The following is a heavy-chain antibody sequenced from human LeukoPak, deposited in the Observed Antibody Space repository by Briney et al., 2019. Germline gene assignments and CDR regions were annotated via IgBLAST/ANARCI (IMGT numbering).Heavy chain of an antibody. D-gene: IGHD3-9*01. CDR2: IYTSGST. V-gene: IGHV4-61*02. CDR3: ARGTGYGILTGYYSDYYYYGMDV. CDR1: GGFISSGSYY. Sequence: SQTLSLTCTVSGGFISSGSYYWGWIRQPAGKGLEWIGRIYTSGSTNYNPSLKSRVTISVDTSKNQFSLKLSSVTAADTAVYYCARGTGYGILTGYYSDYYYYGMDVWGQGTTVTVSS. J-gene: IGHJ6*02.